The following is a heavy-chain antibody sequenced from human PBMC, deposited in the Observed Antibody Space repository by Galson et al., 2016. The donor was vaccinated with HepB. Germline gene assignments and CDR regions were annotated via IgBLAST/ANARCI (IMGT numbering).Heavy chain of an antibody. CDR1: GFSFSTHA. CDR3: ASFKLRTNANRWGHYYFGMDV. CDR2: INHGGST. J-gene: IGHJ6*02. V-gene: IGHV4-34*08. D-gene: IGHD1/OR15-1a*01. Sequence: LRLSCAASGFSFSTHAMSWIRQSPGKGLEWIGEINHGGSTNYNPSLKSRVTISVDTSKNQFSLELSSVTAADTAVYYCASFKLRTNANRWGHYYFGMDVWGQGTTVMVSS.